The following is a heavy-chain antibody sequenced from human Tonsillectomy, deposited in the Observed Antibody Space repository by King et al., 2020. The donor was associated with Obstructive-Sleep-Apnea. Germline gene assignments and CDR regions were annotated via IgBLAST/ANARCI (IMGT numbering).Heavy chain of an antibody. D-gene: IGHD3-16*01. CDR2: IRYDGSDK. V-gene: IGHV3-30*02. CDR1: GFTFSSYD. CDR3: ARNAMITFGGPMIDY. J-gene: IGHJ4*02. Sequence: VQLVESGGGVVQPGGSLRLSCAASGFTFSSYDIHWVRQTPGKGLEWVAFIRYDGSDKYYADSVQGRFTISRDNSKNTLYLQLNSLGAEDTAVYYCARNAMITFGGPMIDYWGQGTLVTVSS.